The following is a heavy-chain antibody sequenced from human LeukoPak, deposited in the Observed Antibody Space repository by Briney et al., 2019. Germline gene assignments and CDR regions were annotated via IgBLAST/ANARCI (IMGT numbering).Heavy chain of an antibody. CDR3: ARRTTAPGGGYYYYMDV. CDR1: GGSISSYY. J-gene: IGHJ6*03. D-gene: IGHD1-7*01. V-gene: IGHV4-4*09. CDR2: IYTSGST. Sequence: SETLSLTCTVSGGSISSYYWSWIRQPPGKGLEWIGYIYTSGSTNYNPSLKSRVTMSVDTSKNQFSLKLSSVTAADTAVYYCARRTTAPGGGYYYYMDVWGKGTTVTVSS.